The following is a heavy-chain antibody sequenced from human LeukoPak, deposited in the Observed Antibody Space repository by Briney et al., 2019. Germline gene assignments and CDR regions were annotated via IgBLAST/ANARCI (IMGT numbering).Heavy chain of an antibody. CDR2: ISGSGGST. D-gene: IGHD3-22*01. Sequence: GGSLRLSCAASGFTFSSYAMSWVRQAPGKGLEWVSAISGSGGSTYYADSVQGRFTISRDNSKNTLYLQMNSLRAEDTAVYYCAKVLSSYYYDSSGYYGSFDYWGQGTLVTVSS. CDR3: AKVLSSYYYDSSGYYGSFDY. V-gene: IGHV3-23*01. CDR1: GFTFSSYA. J-gene: IGHJ4*02.